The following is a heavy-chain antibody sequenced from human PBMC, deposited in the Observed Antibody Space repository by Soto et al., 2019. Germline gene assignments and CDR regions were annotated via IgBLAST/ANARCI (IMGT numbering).Heavy chain of an antibody. CDR1: GYTFTGYY. D-gene: IGHD5-12*01. Sequence: ASVKVSCKASGYTFTGYYMHWVRQAPGQGLEWMGWINPNSGGTNYAQKFQGWVTMTRDTSISTAYMELSRLRSDDTAVYYCARELPLKIVATTKPYYYYYGMDVWGQ. J-gene: IGHJ6*02. V-gene: IGHV1-2*04. CDR2: INPNSGGT. CDR3: ARELPLKIVATTKPYYYYYGMDV.